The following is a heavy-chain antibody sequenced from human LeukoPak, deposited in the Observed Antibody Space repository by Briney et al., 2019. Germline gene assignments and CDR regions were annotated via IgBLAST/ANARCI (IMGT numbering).Heavy chain of an antibody. Sequence: GGSLRLSCAASGFTFSSYWMHWVRQAPGKGLVWVSRINSDGSSTSYADSVKGRFTISRDNAKNTLYLQMNSLRAEDTAAYYCARDPTGTDDAFDIWGQGTMVTVSS. V-gene: IGHV3-74*01. CDR3: ARDPTGTDDAFDI. D-gene: IGHD1-1*01. CDR1: GFTFSSYW. J-gene: IGHJ3*02. CDR2: INSDGSST.